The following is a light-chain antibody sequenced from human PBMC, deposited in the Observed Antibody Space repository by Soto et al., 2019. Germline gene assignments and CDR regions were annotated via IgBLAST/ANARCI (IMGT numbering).Light chain of an antibody. CDR3: ETWDRNTVV. CDR1: SGHSSYI. J-gene: IGLJ2*01. V-gene: IGLV4-60*02. Sequence: QSVLTQSSSASASLGSSVKLTCTLSSGHSSYIIAWHQQQPGKAPRYLMKLEDTGIYNKGSGVPDRFSGSSSGADRYLTISNLQFEDEADYYCETWDRNTVVVGGGTKLTVL. CDR2: LEDTGIY.